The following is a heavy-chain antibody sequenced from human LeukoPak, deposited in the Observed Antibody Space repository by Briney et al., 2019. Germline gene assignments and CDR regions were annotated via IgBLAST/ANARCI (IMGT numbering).Heavy chain of an antibody. CDR1: GGSISSYY. J-gene: IGHJ6*02. D-gene: IGHD5-12*01. CDR3: ARGGSGYDSFYYYGMDV. V-gene: IGHV4-59*01. Sequence: SETLSLTCTVSGGSISSYYWSWIRQPPGKGLEWIGYIYYSESTNYNPSLKSRVTISVDKSKNQFSLKLSSVTAADTAVYYCARGGSGYDSFYYYGMDVWGQGTTVTVSS. CDR2: IYYSEST.